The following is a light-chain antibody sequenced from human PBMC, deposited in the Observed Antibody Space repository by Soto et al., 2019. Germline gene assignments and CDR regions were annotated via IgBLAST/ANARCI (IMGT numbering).Light chain of an antibody. CDR1: QSISDY. Sequence: DIQMTQSPFSLSASLGDRVTITCRASQSISDYLNWYQQKPGKGPKLLIFAASSLQVGVPSRFSGSGSGTDFTLTIRSLQPEDFATYFCQQSHSAPFTFGPGPTVDIK. J-gene: IGKJ3*01. V-gene: IGKV1-39*01. CDR2: AAS. CDR3: QQSHSAPFT.